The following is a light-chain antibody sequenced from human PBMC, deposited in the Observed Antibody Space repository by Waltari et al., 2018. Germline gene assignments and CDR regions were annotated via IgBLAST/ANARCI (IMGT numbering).Light chain of an antibody. CDR3: QQYNSYPYT. CDR1: QRISSW. Sequence: DIQMTQSPSTLSASVGDRVTISCRASQRISSWLAWYQQKPGKSPKLLIYKASSLESGVASRFSGRGSGTEFTLTISSLQPDDFATYYCQQYNSYPYTFGQGTKLEIK. V-gene: IGKV1-5*03. J-gene: IGKJ2*01. CDR2: KAS.